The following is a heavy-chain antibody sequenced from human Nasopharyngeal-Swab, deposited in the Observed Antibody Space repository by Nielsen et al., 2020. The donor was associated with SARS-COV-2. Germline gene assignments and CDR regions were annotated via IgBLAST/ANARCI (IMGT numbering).Heavy chain of an antibody. V-gene: IGHV3-30*18. Sequence: GGSLRLSCVGSGFTFSSYGMPWVRQAPGKGLEWVAVISDDGSIDYFADSVKGRFTIARDNSKNTVYLQMNRLRAEDTAVYYCAKGRRDAYYLRDWGQGALVTVSS. J-gene: IGHJ4*02. D-gene: IGHD5-24*01. CDR3: AKGRRDAYYLRD. CDR2: ISDDGSID. CDR1: GFTFSSYG.